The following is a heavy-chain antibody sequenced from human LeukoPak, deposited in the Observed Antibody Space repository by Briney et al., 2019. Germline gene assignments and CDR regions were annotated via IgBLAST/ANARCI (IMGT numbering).Heavy chain of an antibody. Sequence: RGSLRLSCAASGFTLSIYDMHWVRQASGKGLEWVSAIGSAGDTYYPGSVKGRFTISRENAKNSLYLQMNSLTAGDTAVYYCARGTTVTGAFNVWGLGTTVIVSS. CDR2: IGSAGDT. CDR1: GFTLSIYD. D-gene: IGHD4-11*01. J-gene: IGHJ3*01. V-gene: IGHV3-13*01. CDR3: ARGTTVTGAFNV.